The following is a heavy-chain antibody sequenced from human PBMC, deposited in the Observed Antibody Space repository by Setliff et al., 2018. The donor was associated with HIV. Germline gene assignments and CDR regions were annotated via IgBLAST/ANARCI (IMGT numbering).Heavy chain of an antibody. CDR1: GFTFSDYY. V-gene: IGHV3-11*01. Sequence: LRLSCAASGFTFSDYYLNWFRLAPGKGLEWISHITNTGSSTNYADSVKGRFTISRDNAKYSLYLQMNSLRAEDTAVYYCAKCGGTCWHNFFGPWGQGTLVTISS. CDR3: AKCGGTCWHNFFGP. J-gene: IGHJ5*02. D-gene: IGHD2-15*01. CDR2: ITNTGSST.